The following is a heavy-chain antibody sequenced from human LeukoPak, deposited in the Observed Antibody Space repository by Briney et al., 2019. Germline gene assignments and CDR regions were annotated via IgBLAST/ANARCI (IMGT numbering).Heavy chain of an antibody. CDR2: ISAYNGNT. J-gene: IGHJ3*02. D-gene: IGHD3-22*01. Sequence: GASVKISCKASGYTFTSYGISWVRQAPGQGLEWMGWISAYNGNTNYAQKLQGRDTMTTDTSTSTAYMELRSLRSDDTAVYYCARSTITMIVEDAFDIWGQGTMVTVSS. CDR1: GYTFTSYG. CDR3: ARSTITMIVEDAFDI. V-gene: IGHV1-18*01.